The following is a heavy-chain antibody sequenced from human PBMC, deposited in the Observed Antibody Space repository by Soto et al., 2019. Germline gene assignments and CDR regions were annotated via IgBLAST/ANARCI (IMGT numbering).Heavy chain of an antibody. J-gene: IGHJ4*02. CDR2: ISYDGSNK. Sequence: ESGGGVVQPGRSLRLSCAASGFTFSSYGMHWVRQAPGKGLEWVAVISYDGSNKYYADSVKGRFTISRDNSKNTLYLQMNSLRAEDTAVYYCAKDLGGAMVTASDYWGQGTLVTVSS. CDR1: GFTFSSYG. D-gene: IGHD2-21*02. CDR3: AKDLGGAMVTASDY. V-gene: IGHV3-30*18.